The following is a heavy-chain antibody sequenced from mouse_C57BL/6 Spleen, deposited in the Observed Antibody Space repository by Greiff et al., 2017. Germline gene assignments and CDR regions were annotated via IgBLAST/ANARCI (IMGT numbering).Heavy chain of an antibody. J-gene: IGHJ4*01. V-gene: IGHV3-8*01. Sequence: EVKLMEPGPGLAKPSQTLSLTCSVTGYSITSDYWNWIRKFPGNKLEYMGYISYSGSTYYNPSLKSRISRTRDTSKDQYYLQLNSVTTEDTATDYCAVGYDSHAMDDWGQGTSVTVSS. D-gene: IGHD2-2*01. CDR1: GYSITSDY. CDR3: AVGYDSHAMDD. CDR2: ISYSGST.